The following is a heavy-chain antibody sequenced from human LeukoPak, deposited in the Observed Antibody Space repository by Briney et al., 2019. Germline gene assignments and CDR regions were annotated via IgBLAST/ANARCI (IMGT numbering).Heavy chain of an antibody. CDR2: IRYDGSDK. D-gene: IGHD1/OR15-1a*01. J-gene: IGHJ4*02. CDR1: GFIFTDYG. V-gene: IGHV3-30*02. CDR3: AKEGTASKTSDLDY. Sequence: GGSLRLSCAASGFIFTDYGMHWVRQAPGRGLEWLTFIRYDGSDKYYADSVKGRFTISRDNSKNTLYLQMNSLTSEDTAVYYCAKEGTASKTSDLDYWGQGILVTVSS.